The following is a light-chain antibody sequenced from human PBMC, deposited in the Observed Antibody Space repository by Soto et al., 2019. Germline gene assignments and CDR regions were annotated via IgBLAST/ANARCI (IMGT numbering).Light chain of an antibody. CDR2: GAS. CDR1: QSVSGN. J-gene: IGKJ4*01. Sequence: EIVMTQSPATLSVSPGERATLSCRASQSVSGNLAWYQQKPGQPPRLHGASTRATGIPARFSGSGSGTEFTLTISSLQSEDFAVYYCQQYNNWTLTFGGGTKVEIK. CDR3: QQYNNWTLT. V-gene: IGKV3-15*01.